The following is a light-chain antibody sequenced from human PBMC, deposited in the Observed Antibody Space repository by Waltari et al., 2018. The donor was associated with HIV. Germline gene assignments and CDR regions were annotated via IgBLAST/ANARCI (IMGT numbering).Light chain of an antibody. Sequence: QSVFTQPLSVSAAPPHQITISCSGRTPDLESNHLPWYQQHPGTAPKLLLYENNKRPSGLPHRFSGSKSGTSATLGITGLQTGDEADYYGGTGDSSMSVVFGGGTKLTVL. CDR1: TPDLESNH. CDR3: GTGDSSMSVV. J-gene: IGLJ2*01. V-gene: IGLV1-51*02. CDR2: ENN.